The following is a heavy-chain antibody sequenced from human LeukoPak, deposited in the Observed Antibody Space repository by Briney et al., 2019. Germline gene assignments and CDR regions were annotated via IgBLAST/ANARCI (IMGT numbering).Heavy chain of an antibody. J-gene: IGHJ4*02. D-gene: IGHD5-18*01. Sequence: ASVKVSCKASGSHYTFTSSGISWVRQAPGQGLEWMGWISGYNGDTNCAPKLQDRVTMTTDTSTTTAYMELRSLRSDDTAVYYCATVRHGYSYATIFNHWGQGTLVTVSS. V-gene: IGHV1-18*01. CDR1: GSHYTFTSSG. CDR3: ATVRHGYSYATIFNH. CDR2: ISGYNGDT.